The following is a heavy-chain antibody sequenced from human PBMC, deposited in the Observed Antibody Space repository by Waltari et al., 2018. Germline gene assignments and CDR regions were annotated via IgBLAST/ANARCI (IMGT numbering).Heavy chain of an antibody. V-gene: IGHV4-38-2*02. CDR1: GYSISSGYY. Sequence: QVQLQESGPGLVKPSETLSLTCTVSGYSISSGYYWGWIRQPPGKGLEWIGSIYHSGSTYYNPSLKSRVTISVDTSKNQFSLKLSSVTAADTAVYYCAREQTTVTDWGQGTLVTVSS. J-gene: IGHJ4*02. CDR2: IYHSGST. D-gene: IGHD4-17*01. CDR3: AREQTTVTD.